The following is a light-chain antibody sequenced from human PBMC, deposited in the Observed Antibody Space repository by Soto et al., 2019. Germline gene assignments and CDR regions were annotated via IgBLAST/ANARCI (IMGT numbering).Light chain of an antibody. J-gene: IGKJ1*01. CDR2: GIS. V-gene: IGKV3-20*01. Sequence: IVLTQSPGTLSLSQGERATLSCRASQSVSSNYFAWYQQKPGQAPRLLIYGISSRATGIPDRFSGSGSGTDFSLTISRLEPEDFAVYYCEQYGSSPRTFGQGTKVDIK. CDR1: QSVSSNY. CDR3: EQYGSSPRT.